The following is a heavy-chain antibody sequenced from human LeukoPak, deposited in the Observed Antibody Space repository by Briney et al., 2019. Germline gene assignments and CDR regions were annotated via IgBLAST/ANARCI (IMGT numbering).Heavy chain of an antibody. CDR1: EYTFTSYD. D-gene: IGHD1-7*01. V-gene: IGHV1-8*01. CDR2: MNPNSGNT. CDR3: ATPRTGTTLFSYYYMDL. Sequence: GASVKVSCKASEYTFTSYDINWVRQATGQGLEWMGWMNPNSGNTGYAQKFQGRVTMTRNTSISTAYMELSSLRCEDTAVYYCATPRTGTTLFSYYYMDLWGKGATVTVSS. J-gene: IGHJ6*03.